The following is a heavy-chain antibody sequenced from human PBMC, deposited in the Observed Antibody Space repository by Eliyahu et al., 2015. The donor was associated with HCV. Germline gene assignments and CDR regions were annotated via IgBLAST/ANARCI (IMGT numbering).Heavy chain of an antibody. CDR1: GDSISYNTYY. V-gene: IGHV4-39*01. D-gene: IGHD5/OR15-5a*01. Sequence: QLQLQESGPGLVKPSETLSLXCTVSGDSISYNTYYWGWIRXPPGKGLEWIGNIYFSGTTFYNPSLKSRATMSVDTSKNQFSLKLTSVTAADTAVYFCARHYVYWDAFDIWGQGTVVTVSS. CDR2: IYFSGTT. CDR3: ARHYVYWDAFDI. J-gene: IGHJ3*02.